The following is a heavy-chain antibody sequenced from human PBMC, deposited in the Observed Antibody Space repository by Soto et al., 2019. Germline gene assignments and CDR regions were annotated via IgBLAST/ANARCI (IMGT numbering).Heavy chain of an antibody. CDR3: ARYTGPYCANGVCYCNAFDY. CDR1: GGTFSSYA. CDR2: IIPIFGTA. D-gene: IGHD2-8*01. Sequence: QVQLVQSGAEVKKPGSSVKVSCKASGGTFSSYAISWVRQAPGQGLEWMGGIIPIFGTANYAQKFQGRVTITAEESTSTAAMGISSLRSEDTAVYYCARYTGPYCANGVCYCNAFDYWGQGTLVTVSS. J-gene: IGHJ4*02. V-gene: IGHV1-69*01.